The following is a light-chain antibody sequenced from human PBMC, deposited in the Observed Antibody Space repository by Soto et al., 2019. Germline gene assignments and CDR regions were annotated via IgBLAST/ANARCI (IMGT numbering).Light chain of an antibody. CDR3: QQYGSFVLT. CDR1: ESIRSSY. Sequence: EIVLTQSPGTLALSLGERATLSCRASESIRSSYLAWYQQRPGQAPRLLINGASNRASGIPDRFSGRGSGTDFTLTISRLEPEDFAVYYCQQYGSFVLTFGGGTKVEI. V-gene: IGKV3-20*01. CDR2: GAS. J-gene: IGKJ4*01.